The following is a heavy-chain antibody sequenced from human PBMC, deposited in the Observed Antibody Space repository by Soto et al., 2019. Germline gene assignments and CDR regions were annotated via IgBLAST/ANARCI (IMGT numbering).Heavy chain of an antibody. V-gene: IGHV1-8*01. CDR3: ARRGYSSSWYNYYYYGMDV. CDR1: GYTFTSYD. D-gene: IGHD6-13*01. CDR2: MNPNSGNT. Sequence: QVQLVQSGAEVKKPGASVKVSCKASGYTFTSYDINWVRQATGQGLEWMGWMNPNSGNTGYAQKFQGRVTMTRYTSISTAYMELSSLRSEDTAVYYCARRGYSSSWYNYYYYGMDVWGQGTTVTVSS. J-gene: IGHJ6*02.